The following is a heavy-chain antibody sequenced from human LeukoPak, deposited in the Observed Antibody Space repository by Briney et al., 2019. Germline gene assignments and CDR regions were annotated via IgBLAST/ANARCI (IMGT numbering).Heavy chain of an antibody. J-gene: IGHJ4*02. CDR2: ISGSGGST. CDR3: AKVEGASKASVY. Sequence: GGSLRLSCAAAGFTFSNYAMTWVRQAPGKGLEWVSSISGSGGSTYYADSVKGRFTISRDNSKNTLYLQMYSLRAEDTAVYYCAKVEGASKASVYWGQGALVTVSS. CDR1: GFTFSNYA. V-gene: IGHV3-23*01. D-gene: IGHD1-1*01.